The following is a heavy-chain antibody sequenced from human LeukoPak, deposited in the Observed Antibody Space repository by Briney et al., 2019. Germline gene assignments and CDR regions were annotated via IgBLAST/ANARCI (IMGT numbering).Heavy chain of an antibody. J-gene: IGHJ4*02. CDR3: AGTMLRGV. D-gene: IGHD3-10*01. CDR2: ISSSSIYI. Sequence: PGGSLRLSCAASGFTFSSYSMKWVRQAPGKGLEWVSYISSSSIYIYYSDSVKGRFTISRDNAKNSLYLQMNSLRAEDTAVYYCAGTMLRGVWGQGTLVTVSS. CDR1: GFTFSSYS. V-gene: IGHV3-21*01.